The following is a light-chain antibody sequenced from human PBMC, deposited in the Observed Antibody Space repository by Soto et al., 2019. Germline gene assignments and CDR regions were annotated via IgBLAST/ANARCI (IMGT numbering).Light chain of an antibody. J-gene: IGKJ1*01. CDR3: QQSYITLWT. Sequence: DIQMTQSPSSLSASVGDRVTITCRASQSISYYLNWYQQKPGKAPNLLIYAASTLQSGVPSRFSGSGSGTDFTLTISSLQPEDFATYYCQQSYITLWTFGQGTKVEIK. CDR1: QSISYY. CDR2: AAS. V-gene: IGKV1-39*01.